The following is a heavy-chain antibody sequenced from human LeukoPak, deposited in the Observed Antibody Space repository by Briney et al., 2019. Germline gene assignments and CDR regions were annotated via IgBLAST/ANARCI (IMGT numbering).Heavy chain of an antibody. Sequence: SETLSLTCIVSGGSISSGTYYWGWIRQPPGKGLEWIGSIYYSGSTYYNPSLKSRVTISVDTSKNQFSLKLNSVTAADTAVYYCARLLSGQWLVRFDYWAREPWSPSPQ. CDR2: IYYSGST. J-gene: IGHJ4*02. CDR1: GGSISSGTYY. V-gene: IGHV4-39*01. D-gene: IGHD6-19*01. CDR3: ARLLSGQWLVRFDY.